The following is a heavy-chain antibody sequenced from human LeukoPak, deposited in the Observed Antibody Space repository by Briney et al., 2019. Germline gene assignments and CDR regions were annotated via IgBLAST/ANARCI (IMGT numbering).Heavy chain of an antibody. V-gene: IGHV3-9*01. CDR1: GFTFDLYG. CDR3: AKEVAARKYYYGMDV. Sequence: PGRSLRLSCVVSGFTFDLYGMHWVRRAPGKGLEWVSGISWNSAIIDYGDSVKGRFTISRDNAKNSLYLQMSSLRAEDTALYYCAKEVAARKYYYGMDVWGQGTTVTVSS. CDR2: ISWNSAII. D-gene: IGHD2-15*01. J-gene: IGHJ6*02.